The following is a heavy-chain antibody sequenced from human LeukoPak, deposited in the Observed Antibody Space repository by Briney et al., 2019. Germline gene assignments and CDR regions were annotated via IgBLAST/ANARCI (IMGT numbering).Heavy chain of an antibody. CDR1: GFTFSSYW. CDR2: IKQDGSEK. D-gene: IGHD3-10*02. Sequence: GGSLRLSCAASGFTFSSYWMSWVRQAPGKGLEWVANIKQDGSEKYYVDSVKGRFTISRDNAKNSLYLQMNSLRADDTAVYYCAELGITIIGGVWGKGTTVTISS. CDR3: AELGITIIGGV. J-gene: IGHJ6*04. V-gene: IGHV3-7*01.